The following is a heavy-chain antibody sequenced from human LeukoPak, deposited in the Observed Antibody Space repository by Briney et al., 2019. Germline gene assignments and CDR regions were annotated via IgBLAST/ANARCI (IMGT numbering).Heavy chain of an antibody. Sequence: ASVKASCKASGYTFTGYYMHWVRQAPGQGLEWMGWINPNSGGTNYAQKFQGRVTMTRDTSISTAYMELSRLRSDDTAVYYCARGGQYYYDSSGYPISYFDYWGQGTLVTVSS. CDR3: ARGGQYYYDSSGYPISYFDY. D-gene: IGHD3-22*01. CDR1: GYTFTGYY. V-gene: IGHV1-2*02. CDR2: INPNSGGT. J-gene: IGHJ4*02.